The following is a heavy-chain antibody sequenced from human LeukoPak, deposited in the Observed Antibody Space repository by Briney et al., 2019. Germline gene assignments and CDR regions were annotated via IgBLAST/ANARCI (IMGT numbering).Heavy chain of an antibody. CDR1: GSPFRNLW. V-gene: IGHV3-15*01. J-gene: IGHJ4*02. D-gene: IGHD1-1*01. CDR2: IKSKNDGATT. CDR3: TTSLYSYNDD. Sequence: GGSLRLSCAASGSPFRNLWMTWVRQAQGKGLEWVGRIKSKNDGATTDYAAPVKGRFTISRDDSQNRVFLQMDSLRSDDTAIYYCTTSLYSYNDDWGQGTLVTVSS.